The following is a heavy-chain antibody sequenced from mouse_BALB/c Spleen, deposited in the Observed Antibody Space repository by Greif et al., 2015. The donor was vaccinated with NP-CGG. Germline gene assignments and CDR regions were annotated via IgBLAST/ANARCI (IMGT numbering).Heavy chain of an antibody. J-gene: IGHJ4*01. CDR1: GFTFSSFG. Sequence: DVHLVESGGGLVQPGGSRKLSCAASGFTFSSFGMHWVRQAPEKGLEWVAYISSGSSTIYYADTVKGRFTISRDNPKNTLFLQMTSLRSEDTAMYYCARSGLAYYAMDYWGQGTSVTVSS. V-gene: IGHV5-17*02. CDR2: ISSGSSTI. D-gene: IGHD3-1*01. CDR3: ARSGLAYYAMDY.